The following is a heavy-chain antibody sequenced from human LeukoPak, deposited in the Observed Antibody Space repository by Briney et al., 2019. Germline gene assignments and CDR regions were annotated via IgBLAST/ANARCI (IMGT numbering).Heavy chain of an antibody. J-gene: IGHJ4*02. CDR2: ISGSGGST. Sequence: GGSLRLSCAASGFTFSSYAMSWVRQAPGKGLEWVSAISGSGGSTYYADSVKGRFTISRDNSKNTLYLQMNSLRAEDTAVYYCARGEVLRYFDWPHFDYWGQGTLVTVSS. D-gene: IGHD3-9*01. CDR1: GFTFSSYA. V-gene: IGHV3-23*01. CDR3: ARGEVLRYFDWPHFDY.